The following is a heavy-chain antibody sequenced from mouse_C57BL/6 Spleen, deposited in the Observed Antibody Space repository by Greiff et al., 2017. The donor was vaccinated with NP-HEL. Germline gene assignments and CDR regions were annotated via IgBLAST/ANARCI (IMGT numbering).Heavy chain of an antibody. J-gene: IGHJ2*01. Sequence: QVHVKQPGAELVKPGASVKLSCKASGYTFTSYWMQWVKQRPGQGLEWIGEIDPSDSYTNYNQKFKGKATLTVDTSSSTAYMQLSSLTSEDSAVYYCASSGPFDYWGQGTTLTVSS. D-gene: IGHD3-2*02. CDR2: IDPSDSYT. CDR3: ASSGPFDY. CDR1: GYTFTSYW. V-gene: IGHV1-50*01.